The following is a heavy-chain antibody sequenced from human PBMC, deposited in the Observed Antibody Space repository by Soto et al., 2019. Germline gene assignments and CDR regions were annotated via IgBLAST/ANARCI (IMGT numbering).Heavy chain of an antibody. Sequence: SETLSLTCAVYGGSFSDYYWSWIRQPPGKGLEWIGEINHSGSTYYNPSLKSRVTISVDTSKNQFSLKLSSVTAADTAVYYCARRLYYDSSGFEGGGMDVWGQGTTVTVSS. CDR2: INHSGST. J-gene: IGHJ6*02. CDR1: GGSFSDYY. CDR3: ARRLYYDSSGFEGGGMDV. V-gene: IGHV4-34*01. D-gene: IGHD3-22*01.